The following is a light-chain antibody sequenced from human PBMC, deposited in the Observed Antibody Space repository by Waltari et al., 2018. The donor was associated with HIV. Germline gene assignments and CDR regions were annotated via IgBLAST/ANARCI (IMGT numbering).Light chain of an antibody. CDR3: SSYTGSSTLYV. Sequence: QSALTQPASMSGSPGQSITISCTGTRSDVGAYYNVPWFQLHPGKAPKLMIYEVSNRPSGVSNRFSGSKSGNTASLTISGLQAEDEADYFCSSYTGSSTLYVFGTGTKVTVL. J-gene: IGLJ1*01. V-gene: IGLV2-14*01. CDR2: EVS. CDR1: RSDVGAYYN.